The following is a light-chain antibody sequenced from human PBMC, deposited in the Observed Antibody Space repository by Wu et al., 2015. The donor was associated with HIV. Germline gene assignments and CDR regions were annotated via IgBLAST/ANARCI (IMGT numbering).Light chain of an antibody. J-gene: IGKJ4*01. CDR3: QQYNVYSPLT. CDR1: QSISNW. Sequence: DIQMTQSPSTLSASAGDRVTITCRASQSISNWLAWYQQKPGKAPNLLIYKASTLKSGVPSRFSGSGSGTEFTLTISSLQPDDFATYFCQQYNVYSPLTFGGGTKVEIK. V-gene: IGKV1-5*03. CDR2: KAS.